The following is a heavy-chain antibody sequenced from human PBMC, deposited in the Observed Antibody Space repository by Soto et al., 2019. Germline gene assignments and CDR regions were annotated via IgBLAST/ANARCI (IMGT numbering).Heavy chain of an antibody. CDR1: GFTFSSYA. CDR2: ITGSGGST. J-gene: IGHJ4*02. D-gene: IGHD2-21*02. V-gene: IGHV3-23*01. Sequence: VQLLESGGGLVQPGGSLRPSCAASGFTFSSYAMSWVRQAPGKGVEWVSAITGSGGSTYYADSVKGRFTISRDNSKNTLYLQMNSLRAEDTAVYYCAKGRSGDWASDYWGQGTLVTVSS. CDR3: AKGRSGDWASDY.